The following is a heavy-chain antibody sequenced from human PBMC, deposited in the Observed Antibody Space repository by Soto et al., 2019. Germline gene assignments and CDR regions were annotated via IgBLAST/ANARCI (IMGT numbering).Heavy chain of an antibody. V-gene: IGHV4-39*01. Sequence: QRQLQESGPGLVKPSETLSLTCTVSGGSISSSSYYWGWIRQPPGKGLEWIGSIYYSGSTYYNPSLQSRVTISVDPSKNQFSLKQSSVTAADTAVYYCASPPPYSSGWYPAYWGQGTLVTVSS. D-gene: IGHD6-19*01. CDR3: ASPPPYSSGWYPAY. CDR2: IYYSGST. CDR1: GGSISSSSYY. J-gene: IGHJ4*02.